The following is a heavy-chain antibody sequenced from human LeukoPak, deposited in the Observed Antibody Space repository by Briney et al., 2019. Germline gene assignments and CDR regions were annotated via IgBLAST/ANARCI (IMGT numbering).Heavy chain of an antibody. D-gene: IGHD2-15*01. V-gene: IGHV4-30-2*01. J-gene: IGHJ6*02. CDR3: ARDDCSGGSCYSLDV. Sequence: SETLSLTCTVSGGSISSGGYYWSWIRQPPGKGLEWIGYIYHSGSTYYNPSLKSRVTISVDRSKNQFSLKLSSVTAADTAVYYCARDDCSGGSCYSLDVWGQGTTVTVSS. CDR1: GGSISSGGYY. CDR2: IYHSGST.